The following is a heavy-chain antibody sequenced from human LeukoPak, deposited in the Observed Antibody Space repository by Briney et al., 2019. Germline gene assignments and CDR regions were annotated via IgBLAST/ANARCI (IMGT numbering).Heavy chain of an antibody. D-gene: IGHD3-3*01. CDR1: GFTFSSYW. CDR2: IKQDGSVK. CDR3: AGDGTYYDFWSGYQYFDY. Sequence: SLRLSCXXXGFTFSSYWMSWVRQAPGKGLEWVANIKQDGSVKYYVDSVKGRFTISRDNAKNSLYLQMNSLRAEDTAVYYCAGDGTYYDFWSGYQYFDYWGQGTLVTVSS. V-gene: IGHV3-7*01. J-gene: IGHJ4*02.